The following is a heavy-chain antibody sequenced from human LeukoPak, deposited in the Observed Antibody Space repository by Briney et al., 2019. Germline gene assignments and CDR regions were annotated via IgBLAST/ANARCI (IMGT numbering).Heavy chain of an antibody. J-gene: IGHJ6*02. D-gene: IGHD3-10*01. CDR3: ARDLRISSWHYYYYYGMDV. CDR1: GFMFSSYG. CDR2: ISYDGSNK. V-gene: IGHV3-30*03. Sequence: GGSLRLSCAASGFMFSSYGMHWVRQAPGKGLEWVAVISYDGSNKYYADSVKGRFTISRDNSKNTLYLQMNSLRAEDTAVYYCARDLRISSWHYYYYYGMDVWGQGTTVTVSS.